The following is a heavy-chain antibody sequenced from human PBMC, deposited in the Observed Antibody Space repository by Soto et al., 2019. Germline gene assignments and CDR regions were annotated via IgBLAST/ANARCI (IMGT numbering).Heavy chain of an antibody. CDR2: ISYGGSNK. J-gene: IGHJ6*02. V-gene: IGHV3-30-3*01. Sequence: QVRLVESGGGVVQPGRSLRLSCAVSGFTFSSYAMHWVRQAPGKGLEWVAVISYGGSNKYYADFVKGRLTISRDNSNNTLYLQMNSLRAEDTAVYYCARDRAWDLLRADYNYYYAMDVWGPGTTVTVSS. CDR1: GFTFSSYA. D-gene: IGHD1-26*01. CDR3: ARDRAWDLLRADYNYYYAMDV.